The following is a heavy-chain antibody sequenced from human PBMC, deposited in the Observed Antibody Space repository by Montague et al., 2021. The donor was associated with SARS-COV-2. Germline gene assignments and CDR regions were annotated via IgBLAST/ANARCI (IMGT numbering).Heavy chain of an antibody. CDR1: GASLSSDSLS. Sequence: GASLSSDSLSWHWIRPSPSRGLEWLASTYYRSKWYNDSAPSVSGRATVKPDTSRNQFSLHLDSVTPEDTALYFCARKMDSSFDVWGKGTMVIVSS. D-gene: IGHD2-2*03. CDR3: ARKMDSSFDV. CDR2: TYYRSKWYN. V-gene: IGHV6-1*01. J-gene: IGHJ3*01.